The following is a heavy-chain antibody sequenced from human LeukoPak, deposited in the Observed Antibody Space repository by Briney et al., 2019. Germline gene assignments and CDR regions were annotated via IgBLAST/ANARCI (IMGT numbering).Heavy chain of an antibody. D-gene: IGHD3-9*01. CDR3: ARDALQLAGNYVTRWWFDP. J-gene: IGHJ5*02. Sequence: GGSLRLSCAASGFTFSSYSMNWVRQAPGKGLEWVSSISSSGRYIYYADSEKGRFTISRDNAKKSLYLQMNSLSAEDTAFYYCARDALQLAGNYVTRWWFDPWGQGTLVTVSS. V-gene: IGHV3-21*01. CDR1: GFTFSSYS. CDR2: ISSSGRYI.